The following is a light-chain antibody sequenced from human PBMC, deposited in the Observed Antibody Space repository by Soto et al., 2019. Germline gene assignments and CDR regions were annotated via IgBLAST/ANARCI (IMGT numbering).Light chain of an antibody. V-gene: IGKV1D-12*01. CDR2: ATS. CDR1: HVIYSR. Sequence: DIQMTQSPSSVSAAVGDTVAITWRASHVIYSRLAWYQQKPGKAAERLLYATSTLQKGDPSKFRGSGFGPDFPLSISSLQPEDSASYFCQQTDDFPLNFGGGIKVDIK. CDR3: QQTDDFPLN. J-gene: IGKJ4*01.